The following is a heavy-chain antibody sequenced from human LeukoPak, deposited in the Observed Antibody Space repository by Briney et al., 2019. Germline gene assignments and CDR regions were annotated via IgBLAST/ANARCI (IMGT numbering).Heavy chain of an antibody. CDR3: ARDDSSITGTKRH. CDR2: INWNGGST. Sequence: GGSLRLSCAASGFIFDDYGMSWVRQAPGKGLEWVSGINWNGGSTGYADSVKGRFTVSRDNAKNSLYLQMNSLRAEDTALYYCARDDSSITGTKRHWGQGTLVTVSA. J-gene: IGHJ4*02. V-gene: IGHV3-20*04. D-gene: IGHD1-7*01. CDR1: GFIFDDYG.